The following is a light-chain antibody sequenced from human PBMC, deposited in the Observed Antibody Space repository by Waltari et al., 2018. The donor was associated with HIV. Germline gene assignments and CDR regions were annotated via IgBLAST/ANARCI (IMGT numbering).Light chain of an antibody. J-gene: IGKJ3*01. CDR2: WAS. CDR3: QQYYTTPLFT. Sequence: DIVMTQSPDSLAVSLGEGATINCKSSQGVLKSANDKNYLAWYHQKPGQPPKLLIYWASYRESGVPDRFSGSGSGTDFTLTISSLQAEDVAVYYCQQYYTTPLFTFGPGTRVDIK. V-gene: IGKV4-1*01. CDR1: QGVLKSANDKNY.